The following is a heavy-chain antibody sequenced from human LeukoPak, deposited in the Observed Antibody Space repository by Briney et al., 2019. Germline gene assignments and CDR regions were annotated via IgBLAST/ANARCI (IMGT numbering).Heavy chain of an antibody. Sequence: GGSLRLSCAASGFTVSGHYVTWVRQAPGKGLEWVSVIYSGLSADYADSVKGRFTISRDNSKNMVYLQMNSLRVEDTAVYYCVTDRNPHRGMDVWGQGTTVTVSS. V-gene: IGHV3-53*01. CDR2: IYSGLSA. J-gene: IGHJ6*02. D-gene: IGHD1-14*01. CDR1: GFTVSGHY. CDR3: VTDRNPHRGMDV.